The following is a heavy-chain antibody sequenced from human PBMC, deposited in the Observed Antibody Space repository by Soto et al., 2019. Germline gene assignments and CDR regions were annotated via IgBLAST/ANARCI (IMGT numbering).Heavy chain of an antibody. CDR2: IYWDGDR. J-gene: IGHJ4*02. Sequence: SGPTLVNPTQTLTLTCTFSGFSLSTSGVGVGWVRQPPGKALEWLALIYWDGDRRYSPSLKSRLTITKDTSNNQVALTMTNMDPLDTATYYCTHAWAHWGQGILVTVSS. D-gene: IGHD7-27*01. V-gene: IGHV2-5*02. CDR3: THAWAH. CDR1: GFSLSTSGVG.